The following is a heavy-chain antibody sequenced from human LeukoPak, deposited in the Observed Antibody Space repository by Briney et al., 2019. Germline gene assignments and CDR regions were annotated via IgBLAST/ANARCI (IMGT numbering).Heavy chain of an antibody. CDR1: GFTFSSYS. Sequence: PGGSLRLSCAASGFTFSSYSMNWVRQAPGKVLEWDSSISSSSSYIYYADSVKGRFTISRDNAKNSLYLQMNSLRAEDTAVYYCARGAYYDILTVSFYYFDYWGQGTLVTVSS. J-gene: IGHJ4*02. V-gene: IGHV3-21*01. CDR2: ISSSSSYI. CDR3: ARGAYYDILTVSFYYFDY. D-gene: IGHD3-9*01.